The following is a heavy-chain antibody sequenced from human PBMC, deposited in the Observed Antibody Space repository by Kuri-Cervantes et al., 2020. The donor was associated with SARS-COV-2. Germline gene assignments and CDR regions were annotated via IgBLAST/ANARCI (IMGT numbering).Heavy chain of an antibody. Sequence: GGPLRLSCAASGFTFSSYAMSWVRQAPGKGLEWVSAISGSGGSTYYADSVKGRFTISTDNAENSLYLQMNSLRGEDTAMYYCARSRGAIFAVIFNYIDYWGQGTLVTVSS. J-gene: IGHJ4*02. D-gene: IGHD3-3*01. CDR3: ARSRGAIFAVIFNYIDY. V-gene: IGHV3-23*01. CDR2: ISGSGGST. CDR1: GFTFSSYA.